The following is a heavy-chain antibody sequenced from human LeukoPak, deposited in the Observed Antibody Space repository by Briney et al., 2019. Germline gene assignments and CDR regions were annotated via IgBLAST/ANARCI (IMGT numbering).Heavy chain of an antibody. CDR2: INSDGSST. J-gene: IGHJ4*02. CDR1: GFTFSSYW. V-gene: IGHV3-74*01. CDR3: ARDEGHCSGGSCSAPYYFDY. Sequence: GGSLRLSCAASGFTFSSYWMHWVRQAPGKGLVWVSRINSDGSSTSYADSVKGRFTISRDNAKNTLYLQVDSLRAEDTAVYYCARDEGHCSGGSCSAPYYFDYWGQGTLVTVSS. D-gene: IGHD2-15*01.